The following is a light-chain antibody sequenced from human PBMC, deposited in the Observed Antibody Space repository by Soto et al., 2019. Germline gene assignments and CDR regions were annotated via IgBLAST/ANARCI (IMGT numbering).Light chain of an antibody. J-gene: IGKJ1*01. V-gene: IGKV3-15*01. Sequence: VERATLFCSASQSVSSSLAWYQQKPGQAPRLLIYGASTRATGTPSRFSGSGSGTEFTLTISSLQPDDFATYYCQHYNSYSEAFGQGAKVDIK. CDR3: QHYNSYSEA. CDR2: GAS. CDR1: QSVSSS.